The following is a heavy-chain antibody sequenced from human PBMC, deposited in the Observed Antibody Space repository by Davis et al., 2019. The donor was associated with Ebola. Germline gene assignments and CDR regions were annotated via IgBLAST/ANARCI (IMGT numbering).Heavy chain of an antibody. J-gene: IGHJ6*02. CDR3: ARDWYYDFWSGYYRGGNYYYGMDV. CDR2: IIPIFGTA. V-gene: IGHV1-69*05. D-gene: IGHD3-3*01. CDR1: GGTFSSYA. Sequence: SVKVSCKASGGTFSSYAISWVRQAPGQGLEWMGGIIPIFGTANYAQKFQGRVTMTRDTSTSTVYMELSSLRSEDTAVYYCARDWYYDFWSGYYRGGNYYYGMDVWGQGTTVTVSS.